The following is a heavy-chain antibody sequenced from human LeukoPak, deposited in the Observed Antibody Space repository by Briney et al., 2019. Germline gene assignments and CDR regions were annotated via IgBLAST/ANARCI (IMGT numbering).Heavy chain of an antibody. J-gene: IGHJ4*02. Sequence: ASVRVSCKASGYTFSNFGINWVRQAPGQGLEWMGWISGNNDNPNYGQKFQGRVTMTTDSSTSIAYMELRSLTSDDTAVYYCAGDGTSTDDYWGQGTLATVSS. V-gene: IGHV1-18*01. CDR1: GYTFSNFG. CDR3: AGDGTSTDDY. D-gene: IGHD1-26*01. CDR2: ISGNNDNP.